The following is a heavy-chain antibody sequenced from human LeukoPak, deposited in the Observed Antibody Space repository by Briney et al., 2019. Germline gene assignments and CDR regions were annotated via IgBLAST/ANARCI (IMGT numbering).Heavy chain of an antibody. CDR1: GFTFSSYA. CDR2: ISGSGGST. D-gene: IGHD5-18*01. V-gene: IGHV3-23*01. J-gene: IGHJ4*02. Sequence: GGSLRLSCAASGFTFSSYAMSWVRQAPGKGLEWVSAISGSGGSTYYADSVKGRFTISRDNSKNTLYLQMNSLRAEGTAVYYCAKSRDTAMVILLFDYWGQGTLVTVSS. CDR3: AKSRDTAMVILLFDY.